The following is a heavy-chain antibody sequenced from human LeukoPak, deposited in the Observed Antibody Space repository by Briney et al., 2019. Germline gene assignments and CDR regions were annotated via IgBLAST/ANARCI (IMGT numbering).Heavy chain of an antibody. V-gene: IGHV7-4-1*02. CDR2: INTNTGNP. CDR3: ARVGAYSRTGGFDD. D-gene: IGHD6-13*01. Sequence: ASVNVSCKASGYTFTSYAMNWVRQAPGQGLEWMGWINTNTGNPTYAQGFTGRFVFSLETSVSTEYLQNSSLKAEDTAVYYCARVGAYSRTGGFDDWGQGTLVTASS. J-gene: IGHJ4*02. CDR1: GYTFTSYA.